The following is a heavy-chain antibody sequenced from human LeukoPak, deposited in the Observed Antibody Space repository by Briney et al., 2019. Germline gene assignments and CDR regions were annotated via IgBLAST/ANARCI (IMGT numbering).Heavy chain of an antibody. CDR1: GGSISSGDYY. CDR3: ARDQKYYYDSSGNF. J-gene: IGHJ3*01. Sequence: PSETLSITWTVSGGSISSGDYYWSWIRQPPGKGLEWIGYIYYSGSTYYNPSLKSRVTISVDTSKNQCSLKLSSVTAADTAVYYCARDQKYYYDSSGNFWGQGTMVTVSS. CDR2: IYYSGST. D-gene: IGHD3-22*01. V-gene: IGHV4-30-4*08.